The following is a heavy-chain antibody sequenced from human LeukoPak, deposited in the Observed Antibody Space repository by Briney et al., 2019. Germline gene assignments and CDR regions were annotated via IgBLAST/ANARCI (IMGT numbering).Heavy chain of an antibody. CDR1: GLTFSSYS. V-gene: IGHV3-48*04. J-gene: IGHJ4*02. Sequence: PGGSLRLSCVASGLTFSSYSMNWVRQAPGKGLEWVSYITSSRSIIYYADSVKGRFTISRDNAKNSLYLQMNSLRAEDTAVYYCAREADILTGYYKLHHFDYWGQGTLVTVSS. CDR2: ITSSRSII. CDR3: AREADILTGYYKLHHFDY. D-gene: IGHD3-9*01.